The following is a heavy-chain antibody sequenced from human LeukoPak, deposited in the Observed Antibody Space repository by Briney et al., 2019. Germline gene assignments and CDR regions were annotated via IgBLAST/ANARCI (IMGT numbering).Heavy chain of an antibody. CDR1: GFSVSSNY. V-gene: IGHV3-53*01. CDR2: IYSGDTT. Sequence: GGSLSLSCAASGFSVSSNYMSWVRQAPGKGLEWVSVIYSGDTTYYADSVKGRFTISRDSSKNTLFLHMNSLRAEDTAVYYCARGNTYGDYVGWYWFDPWGQGTLVTVSS. J-gene: IGHJ5*02. CDR3: ARGNTYGDYVGWYWFDP. D-gene: IGHD4-17*01.